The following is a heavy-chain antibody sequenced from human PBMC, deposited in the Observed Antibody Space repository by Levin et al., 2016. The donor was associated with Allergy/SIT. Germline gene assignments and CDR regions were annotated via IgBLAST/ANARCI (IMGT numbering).Heavy chain of an antibody. J-gene: IGHJ4*02. CDR3: ARGPLSETGRNFDY. Sequence: ASVKVSCKASGYTFTNYDINWVRQATGQGLEWMGWMNPNSGNTGSAQKFQGRVTMTRSTSISTAYLELSSLRSEDTAVYYCARGPLSETGRNFDYWGQGTLVTVSS. V-gene: IGHV1-8*02. CDR2: MNPNSGNT. CDR1: GYTFTNYD. D-gene: IGHD1-14*01.